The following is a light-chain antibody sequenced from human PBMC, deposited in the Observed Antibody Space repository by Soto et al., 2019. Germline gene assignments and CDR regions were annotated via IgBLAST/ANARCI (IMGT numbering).Light chain of an antibody. V-gene: IGKV1-5*01. CDR3: QQYHSYPGT. J-gene: IGKJ1*01. CDR2: AAS. Sequence: DIQMTQSPSTLSASVGDRVTITCRASEGISRWLAWYQHKPGKAPNLLIYAASTLGSGVPSRFSGNESGTEFTLTISSLQPDDSAIYFCQQYHSYPGTFGQGTKVDI. CDR1: EGISRW.